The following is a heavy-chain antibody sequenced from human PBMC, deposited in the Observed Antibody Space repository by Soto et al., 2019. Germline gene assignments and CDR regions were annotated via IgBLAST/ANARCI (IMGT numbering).Heavy chain of an antibody. CDR3: AKRDYDFPYPVDA. Sequence: PGGSHRPPRASSWVNFRSLAISWVRQAPGKGLEWVSGISNNGGGTYYADSVKGRFTISRDNSKNTLYLQMNSLRAEDTAVYYCAKRDYDFPYPVDAWGKGTTVTVSS. D-gene: IGHD3-3*01. V-gene: IGHV3-23*01. CDR1: WVNFRSLA. CDR2: ISNNGGGT. J-gene: IGHJ6*04.